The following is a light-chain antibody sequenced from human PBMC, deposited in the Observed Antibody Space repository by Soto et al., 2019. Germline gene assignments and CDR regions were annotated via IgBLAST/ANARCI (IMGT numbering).Light chain of an antibody. Sequence: DFQMTQSPSSLSASVGDRVTITCRASQGIGNYLAWYQQKPGKVPELLIYAASTLRSGVPSRFSGSGSGTDFTLTISSLQPEDASTYYCQNYNTAPRTFGRGTKVELK. V-gene: IGKV1-27*01. J-gene: IGKJ1*01. CDR2: AAS. CDR1: QGIGNY. CDR3: QNYNTAPRT.